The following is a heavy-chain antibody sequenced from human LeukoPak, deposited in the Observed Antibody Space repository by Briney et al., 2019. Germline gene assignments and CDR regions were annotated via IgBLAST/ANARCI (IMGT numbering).Heavy chain of an antibody. J-gene: IGHJ4*02. V-gene: IGHV3-23*01. CDR1: GFTFSSYA. D-gene: IGHD3-3*01. CDR3: AKHSLRFLEWFLFDY. Sequence: GGSLRLSCAASGFTFSSYAMSWVRQAPGKGLEWVSAFSGSGGSTYYADSVKGRFTISRDNSKNTLYLQMNSLRAEDTAVYYCAKHSLRFLEWFLFDYWGQGTLVTVSS. CDR2: FSGSGGST.